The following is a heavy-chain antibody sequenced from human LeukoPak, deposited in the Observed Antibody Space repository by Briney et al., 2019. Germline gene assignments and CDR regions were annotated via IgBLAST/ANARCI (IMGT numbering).Heavy chain of an antibody. CDR2: ISWNSGSI. CDR3: AKDIGICSSTSCYDYYYGMDV. D-gene: IGHD2-2*01. Sequence: PGGSLRLSCAASGFTFDDYAMHWVRQAPGKGLEWVSGISWNSGSIGYADSVKGRFTISRDNAKNSLYLQMNSLRAEDTALYYCAKDIGICSSTSCYDYYYGMDVWGQGTTVTVSS. V-gene: IGHV3-9*01. CDR1: GFTFDDYA. J-gene: IGHJ6*02.